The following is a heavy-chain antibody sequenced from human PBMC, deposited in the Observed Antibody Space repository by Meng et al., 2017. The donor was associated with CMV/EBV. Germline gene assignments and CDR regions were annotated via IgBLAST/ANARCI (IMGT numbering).Heavy chain of an antibody. V-gene: IGHV3-7*01. CDR1: GFTFSSYW. CDR3: ARAALWSGSIWFDP. CDR2: IKQDGSEK. Sequence: GESLKISCAASGFTFSSYWMSWVRQAPGKGLEWVANIKQDGSEKYYVDSVKGRFTISRDNAKNSLYLQMNSLRDEDTAVYYCARAALWSGSIWFDPWGQGTLVTVSS. D-gene: IGHD3-3*01. J-gene: IGHJ5*02.